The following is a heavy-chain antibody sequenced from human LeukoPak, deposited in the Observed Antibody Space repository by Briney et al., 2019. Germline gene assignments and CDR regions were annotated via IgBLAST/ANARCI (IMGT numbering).Heavy chain of an antibody. D-gene: IGHD5-18*01. J-gene: IGHJ4*02. V-gene: IGHV4-39*07. CDR2: IYYSGST. CDR3: ARVWVVGYSYGTFDY. CDR1: GGSISSSTYF. Sequence: SETLSLTCTVSGGSISSSTYFWGWIRQPPGKGLEWIGTIYYSGSTYYNPSLKSRVTISVDSSKNQFSLRLSSVTAADTAVYYCARVWVVGYSYGTFDYWGQGTLVTVSS.